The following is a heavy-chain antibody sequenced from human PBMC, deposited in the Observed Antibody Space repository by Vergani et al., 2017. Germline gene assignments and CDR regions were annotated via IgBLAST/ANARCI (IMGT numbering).Heavy chain of an antibody. CDR2: INSDGSST. V-gene: IGHV3-74*01. CDR1: GFILSSYR. D-gene: IGHD2-2*01. CDR3: ARGLLQCSSTSCYYY. Sequence: EVQLVESGGRLVQSGGSLRLFCAVSGFILSSYRMHWVRQAPGKGLVWVSRINSDGSSTSYADSVKGRFTISRDNAKNTLYLQMNSLRAEDTAVYYCARGLLQCSSTSCYYYWGQGTLVTVSS. J-gene: IGHJ4*02.